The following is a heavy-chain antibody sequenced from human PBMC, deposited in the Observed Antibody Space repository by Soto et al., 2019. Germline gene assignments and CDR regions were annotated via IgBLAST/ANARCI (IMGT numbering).Heavy chain of an antibody. V-gene: IGHV4-4*02. CDR2: IYYSGST. CDR1: GGSISTTHW. CDR3: AREVGASGPFDY. D-gene: IGHD1-26*01. J-gene: IGHJ4*02. Sequence: SETLSLTCAVSGGSISTTHWWTWVRQPPGKGLEWIGSIYYSGSTYYNPSLKSRVTISVDTSKNQFSLKLSSVTAADTAVYYCAREVGASGPFDYWGQGTLVTVSS.